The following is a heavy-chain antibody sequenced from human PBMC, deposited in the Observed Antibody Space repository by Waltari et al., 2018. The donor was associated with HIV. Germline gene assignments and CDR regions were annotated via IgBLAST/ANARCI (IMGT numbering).Heavy chain of an antibody. CDR1: GCSISSSSYY. Sequence: QLQLQESGPGLVKPSETLSLTCTVPGCSISSSSYYWGGICQPPGTGLEWIGSIYYSWRTYYNTALKSRVTISVDTSKNQFSLKLSSVTAADTAVYYCARRFSGYDYWGQGTLVTVSS. CDR2: IYYSWRT. J-gene: IGHJ4*02. D-gene: IGHD5-12*01. CDR3: ARRFSGYDY. V-gene: IGHV4-39*01.